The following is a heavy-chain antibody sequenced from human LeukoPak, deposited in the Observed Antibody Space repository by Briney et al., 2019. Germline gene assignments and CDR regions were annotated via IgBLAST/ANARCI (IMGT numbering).Heavy chain of an antibody. D-gene: IGHD3-9*01. CDR1: GYTFTSYD. J-gene: IGHJ4*02. V-gene: IGHV1-8*01. CDR3: ARGRIGGYFDWLLPTYYFDY. Sequence: ASVKVSCKASGYTFTSYDINWVRQATGQGLEWMGWMNPNSGNTGYAQKFQGRVTMTRNTSISTAYMELSSLRSEDTAVYYCARGRIGGYFDWLLPTYYFDYWGQGTLVTVSS. CDR2: MNPNSGNT.